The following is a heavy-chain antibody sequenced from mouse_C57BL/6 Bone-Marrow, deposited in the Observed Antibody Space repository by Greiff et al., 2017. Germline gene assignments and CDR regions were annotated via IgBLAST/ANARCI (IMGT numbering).Heavy chain of an antibody. CDR3: ELLWLGWYFDV. V-gene: IGHV1-69*01. Sequence: QVQLQQPGAELVMPGASVKLSCKASGYTFTSYWMHWVKQRPGQGLEWIGEIDPSDSYTNYNQKFKGKATLTVDKSSSTAYMLLSSLTSEGSAVYFCELLWLGWYFDVWGTGTTVTVSS. CDR1: GYTFTSYW. CDR2: IDPSDSYT. J-gene: IGHJ1*03. D-gene: IGHD1-1*02.